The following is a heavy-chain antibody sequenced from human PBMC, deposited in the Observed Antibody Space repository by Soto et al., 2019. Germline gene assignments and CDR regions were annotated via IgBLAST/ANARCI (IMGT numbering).Heavy chain of an antibody. CDR2: IYHTGNA. V-gene: IGHV4-39*01. CDR1: GDSISNSRFY. D-gene: IGHD3-22*01. CDR3: ARDYFDSSDYTTNWLHH. J-gene: IGHJ5*02. Sequence: SETLSLTCSVSGDSISNSRFYWAWIRQPPGEGLEWIGSIYHTGNAYYNPSLKSRVTIFVDTSKNQFSLKLTSVTAADTALYYCARDYFDSSDYTTNWLHHWGQGALVT.